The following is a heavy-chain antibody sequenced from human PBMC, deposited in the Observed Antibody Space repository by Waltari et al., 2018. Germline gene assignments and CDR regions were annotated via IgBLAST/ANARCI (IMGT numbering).Heavy chain of an antibody. D-gene: IGHD5-12*01. V-gene: IGHV4-34*01. CDR3: ARAFDSGYDSYYFDS. CDR2: VSDIGGT. J-gene: IGHJ4*02. CDR1: TEFFSGYP. Sequence: QVQLRQWGAGLLKPSDTLSLTCGVSTEFFSGYPWIWIRQPPGKGLEWIGEVSDIGGTTYNPSLKRRVTISVDASEKKFSLKLSSVTAADTAVYYCARAFDSGYDSYYFDSWGQGTLVTVSS.